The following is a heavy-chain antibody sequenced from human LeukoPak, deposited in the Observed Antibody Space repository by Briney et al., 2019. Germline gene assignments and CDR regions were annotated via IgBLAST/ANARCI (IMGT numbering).Heavy chain of an antibody. Sequence: PGGSLRLSCAASGFTFGSYAMSWVRQAPGKGLEWVSAMSGSAGSTYYADSVKGRFTISRDNSKNTLYLQMNSLRAEDTAVYYCARAVDFWSGYPQPNWFDPWGQGTLVTVSS. CDR3: ARAVDFWSGYPQPNWFDP. D-gene: IGHD3-3*01. V-gene: IGHV3-23*01. J-gene: IGHJ5*02. CDR2: MSGSAGST. CDR1: GFTFGSYA.